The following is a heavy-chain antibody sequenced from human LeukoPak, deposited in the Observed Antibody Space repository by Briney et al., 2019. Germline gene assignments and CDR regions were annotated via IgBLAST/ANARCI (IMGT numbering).Heavy chain of an antibody. J-gene: IGHJ4*02. V-gene: IGHV1-2*02. Sequence: ASVKVSCKASGYTFTGYYMHWVRQAPGQGLEWMGWINPNSGGTNYAQKFLGRVTMTRDTSISTAYMELSRLRSDDTAVFYCARSPHILTGENFDFWGQGTLVTVS. D-gene: IGHD3-9*01. CDR1: GYTFTGYY. CDR3: ARSPHILTGENFDF. CDR2: INPNSGGT.